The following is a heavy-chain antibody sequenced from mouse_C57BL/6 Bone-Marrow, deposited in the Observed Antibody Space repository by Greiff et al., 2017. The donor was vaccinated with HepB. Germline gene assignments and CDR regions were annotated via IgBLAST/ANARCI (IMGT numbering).Heavy chain of an antibody. J-gene: IGHJ1*03. CDR1: GFNIKDYY. V-gene: IGHV14-1*01. Sequence: VQLQQSGAELVRPGASVKLSCTASGFNIKDYYMHWVKQRPEQGLEWIGRIDPEDGDNEYAPKFQGKATMTADTSSNPAYLQLSSLTSEDTAVYYCRVATRYFDVWGTGTTVTVSS. D-gene: IGHD1-1*01. CDR3: RVATRYFDV. CDR2: IDPEDGDN.